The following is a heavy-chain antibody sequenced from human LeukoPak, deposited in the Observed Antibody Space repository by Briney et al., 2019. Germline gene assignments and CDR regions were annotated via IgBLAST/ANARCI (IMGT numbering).Heavy chain of an antibody. CDR2: IYPGDSDT. CDR1: GYRLSSYW. J-gene: IGHJ4*02. D-gene: IGHD6-6*01. CDR3: ASGSSSSGDYFDY. V-gene: IGHV5-51*01. Sequence: GESLKISCKASGYRLSSYWIGWVRQVSGKGLEWMGIIYPGDSDTRYSPSFQGQVTISADKSISTAYLQWSSLKASDTAMYYCASGSSSSGDYFDYWGQGTLVTVSS.